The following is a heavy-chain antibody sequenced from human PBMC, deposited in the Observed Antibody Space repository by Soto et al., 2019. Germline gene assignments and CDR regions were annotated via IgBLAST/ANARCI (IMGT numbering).Heavy chain of an antibody. V-gene: IGHV1-8*01. CDR1: GYTFTSYD. D-gene: IGHD5-18*01. CDR2: MNPNSGNT. J-gene: IGHJ5*02. CDR3: ARGGYSYGYVSWFDP. Sequence: ASVKVSCKASGYTFTSYDINWVRQATGQGLEWMGWMNPNSGNTGYAQKFQGRVTMTRNTSISTAYMELSSLRSEDTAVYYCARGGYSYGYVSWFDPWGQGTLVTVSS.